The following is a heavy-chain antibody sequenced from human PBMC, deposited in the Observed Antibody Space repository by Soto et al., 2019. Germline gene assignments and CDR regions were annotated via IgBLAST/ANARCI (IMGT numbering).Heavy chain of an antibody. CDR3: ARDDTTGLFDF. D-gene: IGHD4-17*01. Sequence: SETLSLTCSVSTSSMRTYYWTWIRQSPGKGLEWIGQISHTGRTKYNPSLESRVTISVDTSRKQFSLKLTSVTAADTALYYCARDDTTGLFDFWGQGTLVTVS. CDR1: TSSMRTYY. J-gene: IGHJ4*02. CDR2: ISHTGRT. V-gene: IGHV4-59*01.